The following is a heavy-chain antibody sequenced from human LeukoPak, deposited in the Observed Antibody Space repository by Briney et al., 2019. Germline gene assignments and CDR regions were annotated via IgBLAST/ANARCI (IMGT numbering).Heavy chain of an antibody. CDR2: IYYSGST. CDR1: GGSISSYY. D-gene: IGHD3-10*01. Sequence: KPSETLSLTCTVSGGSISSYYWSWIRQPPGKGLEWIGYIYYSGSTNYNPSLWSRVTISVDTSKNQFSLKLSSVTAADTAVYYCARVVGAMVRGVQDYWYFDLWGRGTLVTVSS. V-gene: IGHV4-59*01. CDR3: ARVVGAMVRGVQDYWYFDL. J-gene: IGHJ2*01.